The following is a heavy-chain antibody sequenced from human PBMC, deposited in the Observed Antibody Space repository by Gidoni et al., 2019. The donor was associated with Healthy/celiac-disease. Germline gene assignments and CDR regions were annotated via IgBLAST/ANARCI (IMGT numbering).Heavy chain of an antibody. CDR1: GGTFSSSA. Sequence: QVQLVQSGAEVKKPGSPVKVSCKASGGTFSSSAISWVRQAPGQGLEWMGGVIPIFGTANYAQKFQGRVTITADESTSTAYMELSSLRSEDTAVYYCARGKRLGEFYYYGMDVWGQGTTVTVSS. CDR2: VIPIFGTA. D-gene: IGHD3-16*01. CDR3: ARGKRLGEFYYYGMDV. J-gene: IGHJ6*02. V-gene: IGHV1-69*01.